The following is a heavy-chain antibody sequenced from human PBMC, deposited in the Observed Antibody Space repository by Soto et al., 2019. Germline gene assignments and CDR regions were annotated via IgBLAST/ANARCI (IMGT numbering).Heavy chain of an antibody. CDR2: IYYSGST. D-gene: IGHD3-22*01. V-gene: IGHV4-59*01. CDR1: GGSISSYY. Sequence: SETLSLTCTVSGGSISSYYWSWIRQPPGKGLEWIGYIYYSGSTNYNPSLKSRVTISVDTSKNQFSLKLSSVIAADTAVYYCASTYYYDSSGYPWSWFDPWGQGTLVTVSS. CDR3: ASTYYYDSSGYPWSWFDP. J-gene: IGHJ5*02.